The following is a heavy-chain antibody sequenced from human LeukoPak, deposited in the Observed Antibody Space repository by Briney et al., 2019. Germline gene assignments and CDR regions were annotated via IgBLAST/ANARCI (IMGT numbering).Heavy chain of an antibody. CDR2: IKEDGTQT. Sequence: GGSLRPSCAASGFNFRNFWMGWVRQAPGKGLEWVANIKEDGTQTYYVDSVKGRFTVSRDNAKNSLFLQMSSLRAEDTATYYCARHGSYNFDFWGQGTLVSVSS. D-gene: IGHD1-26*01. CDR1: GFNFRNFW. J-gene: IGHJ4*02. CDR3: ARHGSYNFDF. V-gene: IGHV3-7*05.